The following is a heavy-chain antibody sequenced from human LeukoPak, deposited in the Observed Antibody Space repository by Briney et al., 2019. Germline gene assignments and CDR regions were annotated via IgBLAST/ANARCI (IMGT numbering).Heavy chain of an antibody. CDR3: ARYSGNYGLDY. D-gene: IGHD4-17*01. CDR2: IRYDGSSK. V-gene: IGHV3-30*02. CDR1: GFTFSNYV. J-gene: IGHJ4*02. Sequence: GGSLRLSCAASGFTFSNYVIHWVRQPPGKGLEWVSLIRYDGSSKYYADSVKGRFTISRDNSKNTLYLQMNSLRAEDTAVYYCARYSGNYGLDYWGQGTLVTVSS.